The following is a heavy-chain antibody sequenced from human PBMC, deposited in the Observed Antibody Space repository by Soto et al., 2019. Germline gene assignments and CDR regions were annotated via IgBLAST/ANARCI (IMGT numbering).Heavy chain of an antibody. CDR3: ARVGVACSSSSYSLDY. J-gene: IGHJ4*02. CDR2: MNPNGGNT. V-gene: IGHV1-8*01. D-gene: IGHD2-2*01. Sequence: ASVKVSCKASGYTFTSHDINWVRQATGQGLEWMGWMNPNGGNTGYAQKFQGRVTMTRNTTISTPYMELSSQRYEDTTVYYCARVGVACSSSSYSLDYWGQGTQVTVSS. CDR1: GYTFTSHD.